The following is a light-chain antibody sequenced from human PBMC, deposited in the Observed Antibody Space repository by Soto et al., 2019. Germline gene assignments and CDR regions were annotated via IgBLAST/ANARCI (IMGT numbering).Light chain of an antibody. V-gene: IGKV3-20*01. CDR1: QSVRSSY. Sequence: EIVLTQSPGTLSLSPGERATLSCRASQSVRSSYLAWYQQKPGQAPRLLIYGASSRATGIPDRFSGSGSGKTLPFTIRRPEPEEFAVYYCQQYGSSLTWTFGQGTKVEIK. CDR2: GAS. J-gene: IGKJ1*01. CDR3: QQYGSSLTWT.